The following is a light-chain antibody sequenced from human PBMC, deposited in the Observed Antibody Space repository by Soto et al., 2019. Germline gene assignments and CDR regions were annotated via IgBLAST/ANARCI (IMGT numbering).Light chain of an antibody. Sequence: EIVLTQSPGTLSFSPGERATLSCRASQRVSSSYLAWYQQKPGQAPRLLIYGASTRATGSPDRFSGGGSRIDFTLTISRLEPEDFAVYYCQQYGSTPFTFGPGNKVDI. CDR1: QRVSSSY. CDR3: QQYGSTPFT. V-gene: IGKV3-20*01. J-gene: IGKJ3*01. CDR2: GAS.